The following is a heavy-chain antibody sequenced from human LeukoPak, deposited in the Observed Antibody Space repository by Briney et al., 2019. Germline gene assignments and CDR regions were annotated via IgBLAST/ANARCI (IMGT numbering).Heavy chain of an antibody. J-gene: IGHJ4*02. V-gene: IGHV1-18*01. CDR2: ISTYNGNT. Sequence: ASVKVSCKSSGYTFTTYGITWVRQAPGQGLGWMGWISTYNGNTNYAQKLQGRVTMTTDTSTSTAYMELRSLRSDDTAMYYCARVRYSSSWYSFDYWGQGTLVTVSS. CDR1: GYTFTTYG. D-gene: IGHD6-13*01. CDR3: ARVRYSSSWYSFDY.